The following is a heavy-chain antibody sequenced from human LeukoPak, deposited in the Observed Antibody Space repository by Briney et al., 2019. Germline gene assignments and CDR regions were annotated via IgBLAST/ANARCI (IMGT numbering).Heavy chain of an antibody. J-gene: IGHJ4*02. CDR1: GGSFSSDTDY. D-gene: IGHD1-26*01. CDR3: SRVIVGPTRGIDS. CDR2: IFASGST. Sequence: KTSETLSLTCTVSGGSFSSDTDYWSRIRRPAGKGLDWLGRIFASGSTNYNPSLKSRLTISVDPSKNQFTLNLSFVTAADTAIYYCSRVIVGPTRGIDSWGQGTLVTVSS. V-gene: IGHV4-61*02.